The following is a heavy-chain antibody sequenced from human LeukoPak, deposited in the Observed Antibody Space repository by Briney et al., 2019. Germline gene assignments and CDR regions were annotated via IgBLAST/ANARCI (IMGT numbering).Heavy chain of an antibody. D-gene: IGHD3-22*01. CDR3: VKGQRITMNWVGY. V-gene: IGHV3-23*01. Sequence: GGSLRLSCAASVFTLSNYAMNWVRQAPGEGLEWVSRISGSGGGTFYADSVKGRFTISRDNSKSTLYLQMNSLRAEDTAVYYCVKGQRITMNWVGYWGQGTLVTVSS. CDR2: ISGSGGGT. CDR1: VFTLSNYA. J-gene: IGHJ4*02.